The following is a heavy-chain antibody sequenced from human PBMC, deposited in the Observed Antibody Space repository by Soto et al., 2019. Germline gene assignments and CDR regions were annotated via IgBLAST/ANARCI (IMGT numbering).Heavy chain of an antibody. V-gene: IGHV1-69*01. Sequence: QVQLVQSGAEVKKPGSSVKVSCKASGGTFSSYAISWVRQAPGQGLEWMGGIIPIFGTANYAQKFQGRVTITAAQSPSTAYMELRSLRSEDTAVYYCARGRLGYYDSSGYYYGNDAFDIWGQGTMVTVSS. CDR1: GGTFSSYA. CDR2: IIPIFGTA. J-gene: IGHJ3*02. CDR3: ARGRLGYYDSSGYYYGNDAFDI. D-gene: IGHD3-22*01.